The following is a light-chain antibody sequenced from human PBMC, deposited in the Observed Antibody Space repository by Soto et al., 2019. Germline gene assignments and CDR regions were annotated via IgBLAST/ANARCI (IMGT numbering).Light chain of an antibody. V-gene: IGKV1-12*01. J-gene: IGKJ1*01. CDR1: PGISSW. CDR3: QQANSFPWT. Sequence: DIQMTQSPSSVSASVGDRVTITCRASPGISSWLAWYQHKPGKAPKLLIYVASSLQSGVPSRFSGSGSWTDFTLTVSSLQPEDFATYSCQQANSFPWTFGQGTKVEIK. CDR2: VAS.